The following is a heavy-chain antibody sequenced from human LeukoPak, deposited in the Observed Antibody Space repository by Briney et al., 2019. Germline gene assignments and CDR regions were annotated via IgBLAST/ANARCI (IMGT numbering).Heavy chain of an antibody. CDR1: GFTFSRYW. J-gene: IGHJ6*02. V-gene: IGHV3-74*01. Sequence: GVSLRLSCAASGFTFSRYWMHWVRQAPGKGLVWVSRIKTDGTYTSYADSVKGRFTISRDNAKSALYLQLNALRGEDTAVYYCASEEGGLDVWGQWTTVTVSS. CDR3: ASEEGGLDV. CDR2: IKTDGTYT.